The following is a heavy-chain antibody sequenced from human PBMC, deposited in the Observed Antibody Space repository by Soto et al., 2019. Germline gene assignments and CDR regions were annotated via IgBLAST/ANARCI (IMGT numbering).Heavy chain of an antibody. CDR1: GFTVISNY. Sequence: GGSLRLSCAASGFTVISNYMSWVLQAPWKGLEWVSVIYSGGSTYYADSVKGRFTISRDNSKNTLYLQMNSLRAEDTAVYYCARGDSSSLTNANYGMDVWGQGTTVTVSS. CDR3: ARGDSSSLTNANYGMDV. CDR2: IYSGGST. V-gene: IGHV3-53*01. J-gene: IGHJ6*02. D-gene: IGHD6-13*01.